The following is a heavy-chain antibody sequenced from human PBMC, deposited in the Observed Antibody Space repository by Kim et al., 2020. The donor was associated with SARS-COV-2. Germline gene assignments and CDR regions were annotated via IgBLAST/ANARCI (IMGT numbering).Heavy chain of an antibody. CDR2: IYYSGST. CDR3: ARRVAMGPFDY. Sequence: SETLSLTCTVSGGSISSSSYYWGWIRQPPGKGLEWIGSIYYSGSTYYNPSLKSRVTISVDTSKNQFSLKLSSVTAADTAVYYCARRVAMGPFDYWGQGTLVTVSS. V-gene: IGHV4-39*01. CDR1: GGSISSSSYY. D-gene: IGHD2-15*01. J-gene: IGHJ4*02.